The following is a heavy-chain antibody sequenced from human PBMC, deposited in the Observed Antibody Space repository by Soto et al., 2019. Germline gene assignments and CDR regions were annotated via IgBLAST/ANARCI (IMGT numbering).Heavy chain of an antibody. CDR2: ISAYNGNT. CDR3: ASFRAVAGNNWFDP. J-gene: IGHJ5*02. D-gene: IGHD6-19*01. CDR1: GYTFTSYG. Sequence: ASVKVSCKASGYTFTSYGISWVRQAPGQGLEWMGWISAYNGNTNYAQKLQGRVTMTTDTSTSTAYMELRSLRSDDTAVYYCASFRAVAGNNWFDPWGQGTLFIVSS. V-gene: IGHV1-18*01.